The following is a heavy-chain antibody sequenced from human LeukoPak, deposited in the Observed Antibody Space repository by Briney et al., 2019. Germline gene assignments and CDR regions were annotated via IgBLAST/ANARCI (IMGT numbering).Heavy chain of an antibody. CDR2: ISSSSSYT. Sequence: PGGSLRLSCAASGFTFSDYYMSWIRQAPGKGLEWVSYISSSSSYTSYADSVKGRFTISRDNAKNSLYLQMNSLRAEDTAVYYCAKGYGSGSRNLDNWGQGTLVTVSS. J-gene: IGHJ4*02. CDR1: GFTFSDYY. V-gene: IGHV3-11*05. D-gene: IGHD3-10*01. CDR3: AKGYGSGSRNLDN.